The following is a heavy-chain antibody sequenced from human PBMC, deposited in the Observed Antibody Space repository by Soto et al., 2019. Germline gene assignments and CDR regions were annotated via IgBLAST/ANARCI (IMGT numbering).Heavy chain of an antibody. CDR1: GGTFSSYA. J-gene: IGHJ6*02. V-gene: IGHV1-69*06. Sequence: SVKVSCKASGGTFSSYAISWVRQAPGQGLEWMGGIIPIFGTANYAQKFQGRVTITADKSTSTAYMELSSLRSEDTAVYYCARVREGSEGNYYYYGMDVWGQGTTVTVSS. CDR3: ARVREGSEGNYYYYGMDV. CDR2: IIPIFGTA.